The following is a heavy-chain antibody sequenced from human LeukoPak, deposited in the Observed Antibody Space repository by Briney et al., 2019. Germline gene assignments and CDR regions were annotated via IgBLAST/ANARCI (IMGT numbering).Heavy chain of an antibody. Sequence: ASVKVSCKASGYTFTGYYMHWVRQAPGQGLEWMGWINPNSGGTNYAQKFQGWVTMTRDTSISTAYMELSRLRSEDTAVYYCARVPSYYYDSSDAFDIWGQGTMVTVSS. CDR1: GYTFTGYY. V-gene: IGHV1-2*04. CDR2: INPNSGGT. J-gene: IGHJ3*02. CDR3: ARVPSYYYDSSDAFDI. D-gene: IGHD3-22*01.